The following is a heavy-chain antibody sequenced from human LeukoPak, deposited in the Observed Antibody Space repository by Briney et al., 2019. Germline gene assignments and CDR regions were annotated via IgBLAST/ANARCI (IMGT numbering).Heavy chain of an antibody. Sequence: PGGSLTLSCAASGFTFSSYEMNWVRQAPGKGLEWLSFIGTTGSTVYYADSVKGRFTISRDNAKSSLSLQMNSLRAEDTAIYYCARATPDPVAGLNCFDSWGQGTLVSVSS. CDR1: GFTFSSYE. J-gene: IGHJ5*01. V-gene: IGHV3-48*03. CDR3: ARATPDPVAGLNCFDS. D-gene: IGHD2-15*01. CDR2: IGTTGSTV.